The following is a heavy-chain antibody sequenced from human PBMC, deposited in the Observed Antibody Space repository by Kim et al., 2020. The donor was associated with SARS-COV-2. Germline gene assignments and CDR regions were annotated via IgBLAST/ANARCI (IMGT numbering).Heavy chain of an antibody. CDR1: GFTFRSYW. J-gene: IGHJ4*02. CDR3: ARGHYFNS. CDR2: IKEEGGEK. V-gene: IGHV3-7*03. Sequence: GGSLRLSCAASGFTFRSYWMGWIRQAPGKGLEWVANIKEEGGEKYYVDSVKGRFTISRDNAKNSVYLQMNSLRAEDTAVYYCARGHYFNSWGQGTLVTVSS.